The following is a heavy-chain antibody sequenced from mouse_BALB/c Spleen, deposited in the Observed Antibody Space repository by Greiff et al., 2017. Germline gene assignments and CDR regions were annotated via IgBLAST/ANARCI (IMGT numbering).Heavy chain of an antibody. CDR3: APLYYDCDGGFAY. D-gene: IGHD2-4*01. V-gene: IGHV14-1*02. CDR2: IDPENGNT. J-gene: IGHJ3*01. Sequence: VQLQQSGAELVRPGALVKLSCKASGFNIKDYYMHWVKQRPEQGLEWIGWIDPENGNTIYDPKFQGKASITADTSSNTAYLQLSSLTSEDTAVYYCAPLYYDCDGGFAYWGQGTLVTVSA. CDR1: GFNIKDYY.